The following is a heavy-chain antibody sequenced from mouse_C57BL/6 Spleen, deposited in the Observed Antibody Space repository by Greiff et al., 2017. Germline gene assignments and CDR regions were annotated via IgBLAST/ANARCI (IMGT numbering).Heavy chain of an antibody. D-gene: IGHD2-3*01. V-gene: IGHV2-6-1*01. J-gene: IGHJ4*01. CDR2: IWSDGST. CDR3: ARHGDGYYEDYAMDY. CDR1: GFSLTSYG. Sequence: VQLQQSGPGLVAPSQSLSITCTVSGFSLTSYGVHWVRQPPGKGLEWLVVIWSDGSTTYNSALKSRLSISKDNSKSQVFLKMNSLQTDDTAMYYCARHGDGYYEDYAMDYWGQGTSVTVSS.